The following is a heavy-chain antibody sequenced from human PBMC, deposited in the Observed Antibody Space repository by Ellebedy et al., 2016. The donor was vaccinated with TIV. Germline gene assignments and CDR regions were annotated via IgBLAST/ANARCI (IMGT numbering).Heavy chain of an antibody. J-gene: IGHJ4*02. CDR2: ISANSGDT. CDR3: AGGDGSNWWILPDY. V-gene: IGHV1-18*01. D-gene: IGHD6-13*01. Sequence: AASVKVSCKASGFTFTTSGISWVRQAPGQGLQWMGWISANSGDTEYAQSLLGRATMSTDTSTNTAYMELSSLRSDDTAVYYCAGGDGSNWWILPDYWGQGTLVTVSS. CDR1: GFTFTTSG.